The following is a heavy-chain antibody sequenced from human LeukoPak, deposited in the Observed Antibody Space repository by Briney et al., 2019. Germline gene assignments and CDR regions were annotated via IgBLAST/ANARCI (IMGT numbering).Heavy chain of an antibody. J-gene: IGHJ6*02. CDR3: ARDGSSSDYYYYGMDV. V-gene: IGHV4-59*01. CDR2: IYYSGST. D-gene: IGHD6-6*01. Sequence: SETLSLTCTVSGGSISSYYWSWIRQPPGKGLEWIGYIYYSGSTHYNPSLKSRVTISVDTSKNQFSLKLSSVTAADTAVYYCARDGSSSDYYYYGMDVWGQGTTVTVSS. CDR1: GGSISSYY.